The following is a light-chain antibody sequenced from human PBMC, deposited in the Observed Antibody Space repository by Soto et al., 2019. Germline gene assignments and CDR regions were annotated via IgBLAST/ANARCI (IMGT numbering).Light chain of an antibody. J-gene: IGKJ1*01. CDR3: QLRSNWPPPWT. CDR1: QSISSY. V-gene: IGKV3-11*01. CDR2: DAS. Sequence: EIVLTQSPATLSLAPGERATLSCRASQSISSYLAWYQHKPGQAPRLLIYDASTRAAGIPARFNGSGSGTDFTLTISSLEPEDFAVYCCQLRSNWPPPWTFGQGTKVEVK.